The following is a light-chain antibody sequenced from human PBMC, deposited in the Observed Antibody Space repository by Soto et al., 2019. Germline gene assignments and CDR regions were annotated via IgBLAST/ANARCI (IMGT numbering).Light chain of an antibody. CDR3: QQYQNLWT. CDR1: QTIYSN. J-gene: IGKJ1*01. Sequence: MGTNQSPATLSVSPGERATLSCRAGQTIYSNVAWYQQRPGQAPGLLIYRASTRATGVPARFSGSGSGTEFTLTISGLQSEDFALYYCQQYQNLWTFGQGTMVDIK. CDR2: RAS. V-gene: IGKV3-15*01.